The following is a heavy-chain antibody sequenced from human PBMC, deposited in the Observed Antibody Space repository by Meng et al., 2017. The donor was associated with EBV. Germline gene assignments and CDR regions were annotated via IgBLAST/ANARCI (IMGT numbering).Heavy chain of an antibody. J-gene: IGHJ4*02. CDR1: GGPFRYYA. D-gene: IGHD3-10*01. CDR3: ASESGRGYTPDY. Sequence: QVQLVQVAAEVKKTGSSVKVSCRTSGGPFRYYAISWVRQAPGQGLEWLGGFLPRLGAPNYAQKFHGRVKITADESTSTHYMDLSSLRSEDTAIYYCASESGRGYTPDYWGQGTLVTVSS. CDR2: FLPRLGAP. V-gene: IGHV1-69*01.